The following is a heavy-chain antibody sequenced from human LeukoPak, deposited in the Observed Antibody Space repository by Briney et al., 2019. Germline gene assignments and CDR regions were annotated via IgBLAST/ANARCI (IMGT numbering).Heavy chain of an antibody. J-gene: IGHJ5*02. CDR1: GGSFSGHY. CDR3: ARVSCGGDCYTIRNWFDP. V-gene: IGHV4-34*01. Sequence: SETLSLTCAVYGGSFSGHYWSWIRQPPGKGLEWIGEINHSGSTNYNPSLKSRVTISVDTSKNQFSLKLSSVTAADTAVYYCARVSCGGDCYTIRNWFDPWGQGTLVTVSS. D-gene: IGHD2-21*02. CDR2: INHSGST.